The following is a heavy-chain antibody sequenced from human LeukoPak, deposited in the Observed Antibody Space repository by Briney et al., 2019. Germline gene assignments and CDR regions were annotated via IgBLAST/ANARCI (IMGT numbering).Heavy chain of an antibody. CDR2: INHNGNVN. J-gene: IGHJ5*02. CDR3: ARDYYGSGGYYNPSS. Sequence: GGSLGLSCAASGFTFSSYWMNWARQAPGKGLEWVASINHNGNVNYYVDSVKGRFTISRDNAKNSLYLQMSSLRDEDTAVYYCARDYYGSGGYYNPSSWGQGTLVTVSS. V-gene: IGHV3-7*01. CDR1: GFTFSSYW. D-gene: IGHD3-10*01.